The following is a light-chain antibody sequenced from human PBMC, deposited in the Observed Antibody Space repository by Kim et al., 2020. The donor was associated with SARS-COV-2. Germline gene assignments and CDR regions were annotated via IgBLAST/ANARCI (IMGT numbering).Light chain of an antibody. V-gene: IGKV4-1*01. CDR2: WAS. J-gene: IGKJ2*03. Sequence: RATLNCKSSQTVLYNSNINNYLAWYQQKPGQAPKLLIYWASIRESGVSDRFSGSGSETDFTLTISSLQAEDVAVYYCQQYYSTPPSFGQGTKLEI. CDR3: QQYYSTPPS. CDR1: QTVLYNSNINNY.